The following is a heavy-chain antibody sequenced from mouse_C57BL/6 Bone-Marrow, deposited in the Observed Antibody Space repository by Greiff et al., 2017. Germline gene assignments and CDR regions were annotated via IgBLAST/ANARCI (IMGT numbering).Heavy chain of an antibody. J-gene: IGHJ4*01. CDR1: GFNIKAAY. D-gene: IGHD3-3*01. Sequence: VQLQQSGAELVRPGASVKLSCTASGFNIKAAYMNWVKQRPEQGLEWIGWIVPENGDTDNASKFQGKATITADTSSNTAYLQLSSLTSEDTSVYYCTKLGNWGQGTSVTVSS. CDR2: IVPENGDT. V-gene: IGHV14-4*01. CDR3: TKLGN.